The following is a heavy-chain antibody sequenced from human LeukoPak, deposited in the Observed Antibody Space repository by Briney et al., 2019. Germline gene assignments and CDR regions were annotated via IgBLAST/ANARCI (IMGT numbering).Heavy chain of an antibody. CDR1: GFTFSSYG. J-gene: IGHJ4*02. V-gene: IGHV3-30*03. CDR3: ARGVALRYFDWLPPLAAVTY. CDR2: ISSDESEK. D-gene: IGHD3-9*01. Sequence: GGSLRLSCAASGFTFSSYGIHWVRQAPGKGLDWVAFISSDESEKYYAVSVKGRFTISRDNGKKMVYLQMNSLRAEDTAVYYCARGVALRYFDWLPPLAAVTYWGQGTLVTVSS.